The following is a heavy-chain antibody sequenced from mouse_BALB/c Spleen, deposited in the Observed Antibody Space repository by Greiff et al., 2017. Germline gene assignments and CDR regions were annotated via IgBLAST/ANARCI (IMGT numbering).Heavy chain of an antibody. CDR2: IWAGGST. Sequence: QVQLKESGPGLVAPSQSLSITCTVSGFSLTSYGVHWVRQPPGKGLEWLGVIWAGGSTNYNSALMSRLSISKDNSKSQVFLKMNSLQTDDTAMYYCARPDDYDVDYFDYWGQGTTLTVSS. CDR1: GFSLTSYG. D-gene: IGHD2-4*01. J-gene: IGHJ2*01. V-gene: IGHV2-9*02. CDR3: ARPDDYDVDYFDY.